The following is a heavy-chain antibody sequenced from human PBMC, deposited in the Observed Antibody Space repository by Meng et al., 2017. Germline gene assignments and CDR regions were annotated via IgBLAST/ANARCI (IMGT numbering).Heavy chain of an antibody. CDR1: AHTLSSDG. V-gene: IGHV1-18*01. CDR2: INAYNGYT. CDR3: ATRGNPYLDC. J-gene: IGHJ4*02. Sequence: QLVQPGGAVKTLGSSANAACNSSAHTLSSDGFAWVRQAPGQGLEWMGWINAYNGYTDYAKKFLGRVTLTTDTSTNTGYMELRSLTSDDTAVYYCATRGNPYLDCWGQGTLVTVSS.